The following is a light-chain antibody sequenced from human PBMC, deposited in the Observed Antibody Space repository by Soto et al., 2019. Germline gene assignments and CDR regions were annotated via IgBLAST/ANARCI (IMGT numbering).Light chain of an antibody. CDR2: DAS. J-gene: IGKJ1*01. Sequence: DIVMTQSPDSLSVSLGERATLSCRASQTVRNNYLAWYQQKPGQAPRLLIYDASSRATGTPDRFSVSGSGTDFTLAISRLEAGDFAVYYCQQYGDSPRSFGQGTKVDIK. V-gene: IGKV3-20*01. CDR3: QQYGDSPRS. CDR1: QTVRNNY.